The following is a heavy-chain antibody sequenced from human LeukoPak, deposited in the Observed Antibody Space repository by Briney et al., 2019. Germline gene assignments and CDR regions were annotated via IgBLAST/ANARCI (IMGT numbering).Heavy chain of an antibody. CDR1: GFIFRNYA. V-gene: IGHV3-23*01. D-gene: IGHD3-9*01. CDR2: ITGSGDTT. Sequence: PGGSLRLSCAASGFIFRNYAMSWVRQAPGKGLEWVSAITGSGDTTYYADSVKARFTISRDNSKNALYVEMNTLRAEDTAVYYCVKWGDYDILTGYYVPDFWGQGTLVTVSS. CDR3: VKWGDYDILTGYYVPDF. J-gene: IGHJ4*02.